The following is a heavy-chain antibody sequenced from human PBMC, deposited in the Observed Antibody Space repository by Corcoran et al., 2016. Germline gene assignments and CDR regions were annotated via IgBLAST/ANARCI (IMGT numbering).Heavy chain of an antibody. CDR2: IYYTGST. Sequence: QVQLQESGPGLVKPSETLSLTCTVSGDSISTYYWSWIRQPPGKRLAWIGYIYYTGSTTYNPSLKSRVTISLDTSRNQFSLRLSSLAAVDTAMYYGARGLGYCSNGGCYEGIKWFDPWGQGTLVTVSS. J-gene: IGHJ5*02. D-gene: IGHD2-8*01. CDR1: GDSISTYY. V-gene: IGHV4-59*01. CDR3: ARGLGYCSNGGCYEGIKWFDP.